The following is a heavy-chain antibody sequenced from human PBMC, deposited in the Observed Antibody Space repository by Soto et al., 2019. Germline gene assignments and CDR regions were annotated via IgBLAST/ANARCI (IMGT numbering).Heavy chain of an antibody. CDR1: GFTFSSYA. D-gene: IGHD6-19*01. J-gene: IGHJ5*02. Sequence: EVQLLESGGGLVQPRGSLRLSCAASGFTFSSYAMSWVRQAPGKGLEWVSAISGSGGSTYYADSVKGRFTISRDNSKNTLYLQMNSLRAEDTAVYYCAKWEWLGGWFDPWGQGTLVTVSS. CDR2: ISGSGGST. CDR3: AKWEWLGGWFDP. V-gene: IGHV3-23*01.